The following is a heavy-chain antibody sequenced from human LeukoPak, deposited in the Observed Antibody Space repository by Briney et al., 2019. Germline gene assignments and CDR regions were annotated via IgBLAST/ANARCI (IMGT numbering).Heavy chain of an antibody. CDR1: GFIFSSYA. V-gene: IGHV3-48*01. CDR3: APGYFYFDY. Sequence: GGSLRLSCAASGFIFSSYAMSWVRQAPGKGLEWVSYISSSSSTIYYADSVKGRFTISRDNAKNSLYLQMNSLRAEDTVVYYCAPGYFYFDYWGQGTLVTVSS. D-gene: IGHD3-9*01. J-gene: IGHJ4*02. CDR2: ISSSSSTI.